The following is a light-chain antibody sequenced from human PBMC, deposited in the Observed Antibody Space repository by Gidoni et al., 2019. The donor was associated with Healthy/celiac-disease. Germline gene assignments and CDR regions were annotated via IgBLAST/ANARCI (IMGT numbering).Light chain of an antibody. Sequence: DIQLTQSPSSLSASVGDRVTITCHASQDISNYLNWYQQKPGKAPKRLIYDASNLETGVPSRFSGSGSGTDFTFTISSLQPEDIATYYCQQYDNLPWTFGQGTKVEIK. CDR3: QQYDNLPWT. J-gene: IGKJ1*01. CDR1: QDISNY. V-gene: IGKV1-33*01. CDR2: DAS.